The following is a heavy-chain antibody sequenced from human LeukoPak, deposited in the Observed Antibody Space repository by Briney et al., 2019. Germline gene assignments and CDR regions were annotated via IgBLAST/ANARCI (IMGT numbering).Heavy chain of an antibody. CDR3: ARVSYSNGGFDP. V-gene: IGHV1-2*02. J-gene: IGHJ5*02. Sequence: GASVTVSFTASGYTFTVYYMHWVRQAPGQGLEWMGWINPNSGGTNYAQKFQGRVTMTRDTSISTAYMELSRLRSDDTAVYYCARVSYSNGGFDPWGQGTLVTVSS. CDR2: INPNSGGT. CDR1: GYTFTVYY. D-gene: IGHD4-4*01.